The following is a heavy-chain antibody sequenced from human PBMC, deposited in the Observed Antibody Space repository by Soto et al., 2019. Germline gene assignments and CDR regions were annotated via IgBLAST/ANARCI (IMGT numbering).Heavy chain of an antibody. CDR3: ASRYDILTGWDDAFDI. V-gene: IGHV3-23*01. CDR1: GFTFSSYA. Sequence: EVQLLESRGGLVQPGGSLRLSCAASGFTFSSYAMSWVRQAPGKGLEWVSAISGSGGSTYYADSVKGRFTISRDNSKNTLYLQMNSLRAEDTAVYYCASRYDILTGWDDAFDIWGQGTMVTVSS. J-gene: IGHJ3*02. CDR2: ISGSGGST. D-gene: IGHD3-9*01.